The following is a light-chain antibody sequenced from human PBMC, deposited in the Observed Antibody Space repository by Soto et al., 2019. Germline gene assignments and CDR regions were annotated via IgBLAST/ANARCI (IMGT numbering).Light chain of an antibody. J-gene: IGKJ4*01. Sequence: DIQITQSPSTLSGSVGDRVTIICRASQTISSWLAWYQQKPGKAPKLLIYKASTLKSGVPSRFSGSGSGTKFTLTISSLQPDDFATYYCQQYNSFPLTFGGGTKVDIK. CDR1: QTISSW. CDR2: KAS. CDR3: QQYNSFPLT. V-gene: IGKV1-5*03.